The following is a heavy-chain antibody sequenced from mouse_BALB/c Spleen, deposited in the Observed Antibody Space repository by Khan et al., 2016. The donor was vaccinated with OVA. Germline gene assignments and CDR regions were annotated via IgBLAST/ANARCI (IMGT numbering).Heavy chain of an antibody. CDR3: ARSLYCGYGYALDY. D-gene: IGHD2-2*01. Sequence: EVQLQESGPGLVKPSQSLSLTCTVTGYSITSDYAWNWIRQFPGNKLEWMGYISSSGSASYNPSLKSRISITRDTSKNQFFLQLKSVTTEDTATYYGARSLYCGYGYALDYWGRGTSVTVSS. V-gene: IGHV3-2*02. CDR2: ISSSGSA. J-gene: IGHJ4*01. CDR1: GYSITSDYA.